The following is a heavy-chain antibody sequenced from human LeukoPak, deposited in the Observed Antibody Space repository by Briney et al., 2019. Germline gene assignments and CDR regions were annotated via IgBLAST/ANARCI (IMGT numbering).Heavy chain of an antibody. Sequence: GGSLRLSCVASGFSFSTSSMTWVRQSPGKGLEWLANIKEDGSGKVYVDSVKGRFTISRDSAKNSLYLQMNTLRVDDSAVYYCARDPYSGKYGAFDIWGQGTMVTISS. CDR3: ARDPYSGKYGAFDI. D-gene: IGHD1-26*01. CDR2: IKEDGSGK. V-gene: IGHV3-7*01. J-gene: IGHJ3*02. CDR1: GFSFSTSS.